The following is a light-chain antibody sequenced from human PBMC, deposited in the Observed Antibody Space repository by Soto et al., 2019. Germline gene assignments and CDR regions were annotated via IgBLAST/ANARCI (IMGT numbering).Light chain of an antibody. J-gene: IGKJ5*01. CDR2: NTS. CDR1: QGISSY. Sequence: DIQLTQSPSSLSAFVGDRVTITCRVSQGISSYLNWYRQKPGKVPKLLIYNTSNLQSGVPSRFSGSGSGTDFTLTISSLQPEDFANYYCQQANSFPITFGQGTRLEI. V-gene: IGKV1-27*01. CDR3: QQANSFPIT.